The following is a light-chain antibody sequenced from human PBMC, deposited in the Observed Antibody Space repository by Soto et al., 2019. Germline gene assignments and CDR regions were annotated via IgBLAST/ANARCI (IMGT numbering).Light chain of an antibody. Sequence: QSALTQPASVSGSPGLSIAISCTGTSSDVGGYNSVSWYQQHPGKAPKLMIYDVSNRPSGVSNRFSGSKSGNTASLTISGLQAEDEGDYYCSSYTTGGSYVFGPGTKVTVL. J-gene: IGLJ1*01. V-gene: IGLV2-14*01. CDR3: SSYTTGGSYV. CDR1: SSDVGGYNS. CDR2: DVS.